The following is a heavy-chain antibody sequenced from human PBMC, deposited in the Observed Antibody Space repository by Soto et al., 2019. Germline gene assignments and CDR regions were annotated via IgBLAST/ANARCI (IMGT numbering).Heavy chain of an antibody. CDR1: GYSCTSNL. CDR3: ARQDIVTIPLRGFYFEI. Sequence: GESLNVSCIASGYSCTSNLIGCVRQLPGKGLEWMGIIYPDGSDTRYSPSFQGQVTISADKSISTAYLQWSSLKASDTAMYFCARQDIVTIPLRGFYFEIWGQGILVSVSA. V-gene: IGHV5-51*01. D-gene: IGHD2-15*01. J-gene: IGHJ4*02. CDR2: IYPDGSDT.